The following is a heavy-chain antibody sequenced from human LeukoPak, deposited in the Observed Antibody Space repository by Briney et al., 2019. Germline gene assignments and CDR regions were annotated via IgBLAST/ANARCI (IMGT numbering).Heavy chain of an antibody. CDR2: INHSGST. J-gene: IGHJ5*02. CDR1: DGSFSGYF. CDR3: ATNSGYDSRWFDP. Sequence: SETLSLTCAVYDGSFSGYFWSWIRQPPGKGLEWIEEINHSGSTNYNPSLKSRVTISVDTSKNQFSLKVTSVTAADTAVYYCATNSGYDSRWFDPWGQGTLVTVSS. D-gene: IGHD5-12*01. V-gene: IGHV4-34*01.